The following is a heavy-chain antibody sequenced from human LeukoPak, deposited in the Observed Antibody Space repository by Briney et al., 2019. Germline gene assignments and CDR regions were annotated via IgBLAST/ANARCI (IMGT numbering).Heavy chain of an antibody. CDR2: IYPGDSDT. CDR3: ARQVPGCSGGSCYSGWFDP. CDR1: GYSFTNYW. D-gene: IGHD2-15*01. Sequence: PGESLKISCKGSGYSFTNYWIGWVRQVPGKGLEWMGIIYPGDSDTRYSPSFQGQVTMSADKSISTAYLQWSSLKASDTAMYYCARQVPGCSGGSCYSGWFDPWGQGTLVTVSS. V-gene: IGHV5-51*01. J-gene: IGHJ5*02.